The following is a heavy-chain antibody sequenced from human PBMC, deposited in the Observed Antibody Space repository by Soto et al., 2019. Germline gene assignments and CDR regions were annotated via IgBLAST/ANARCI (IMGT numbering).Heavy chain of an antibody. CDR2: ISSSSSYI. CDR3: ARDTVVAATIYFQH. D-gene: IGHD2-15*01. V-gene: IGHV3-21*01. CDR1: GFTFSSYS. J-gene: IGHJ1*01. Sequence: GGSLRLSCAASGFTFSSYSMNWVRQAPGKGLEWVSSISSSSSYIYYADSVKGRFTISRDNAKNSLYLQMNSLRAEDTAVYYCARDTVVAATIYFQHWGQGTLVTVSS.